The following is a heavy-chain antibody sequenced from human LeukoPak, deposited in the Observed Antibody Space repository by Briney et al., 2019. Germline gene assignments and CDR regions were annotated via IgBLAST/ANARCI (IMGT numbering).Heavy chain of an antibody. J-gene: IGHJ4*02. CDR3: AYTVVVPAAYFFDY. Sequence: ASVKVSCKASGYTFTSYGISWVRQAPGQGLEWMGWTSAYNGNTNYAQKLQGRVTMTTDTSTSTAYMELRSLRSDDTAVYYCAYTVVVPAAYFFDYWSQGTLVTVSS. V-gene: IGHV1-18*01. D-gene: IGHD2-2*01. CDR2: TSAYNGNT. CDR1: GYTFTSYG.